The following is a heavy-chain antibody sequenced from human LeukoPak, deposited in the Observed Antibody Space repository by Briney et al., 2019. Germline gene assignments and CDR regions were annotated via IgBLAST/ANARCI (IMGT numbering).Heavy chain of an antibody. Sequence: GGSLRLSCAASGFTFSNYWMSWVRQAPGKGLEWVAHIKPDGSEKNYVDSVKGRFTLFRDDAKISVYLQMNSLRVEDTAVYYCARDSGSGGPWGQGTPVTVSS. CDR1: GFTFSNYW. V-gene: IGHV3-7*01. CDR2: IKPDGSEK. J-gene: IGHJ5*02. D-gene: IGHD6-19*01. CDR3: ARDSGSGGP.